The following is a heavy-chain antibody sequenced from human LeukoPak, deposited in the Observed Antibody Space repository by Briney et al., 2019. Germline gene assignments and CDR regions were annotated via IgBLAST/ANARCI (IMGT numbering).Heavy chain of an antibody. CDR1: GGSISSYY. J-gene: IGHJ6*03. Sequence: SETLSLTCTVSGGSISSYYWSRIRQTPGKGLVWIGDTYYSGSTKYNPSLKSRVTISVDTSKNQFSLKLSSVTAADTAVYYCAGRTGGPDNYYYYMDVWGKGTTVTISS. D-gene: IGHD7-27*01. V-gene: IGHV4-59*08. CDR2: TYYSGST. CDR3: AGRTGGPDNYYYYMDV.